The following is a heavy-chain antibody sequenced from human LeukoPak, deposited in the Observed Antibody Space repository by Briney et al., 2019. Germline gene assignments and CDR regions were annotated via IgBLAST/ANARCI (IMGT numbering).Heavy chain of an antibody. J-gene: IGHJ4*02. CDR2: ISESGDTI. V-gene: IGHV3-23*01. CDR3: AKVIIVVRVPTDIDY. CDR1: GFTFSNYA. Sequence: HSGGSLRLSCAASGFTFSNYAITWVRQAPGKGLEWVSTISESGDTIYHSDSVKGRFTISRDNSENMLYLQMNSLRAEDTAIYYCAKVIIVVRVPTDIDYWGQGTLVTVSS. D-gene: IGHD3-22*01.